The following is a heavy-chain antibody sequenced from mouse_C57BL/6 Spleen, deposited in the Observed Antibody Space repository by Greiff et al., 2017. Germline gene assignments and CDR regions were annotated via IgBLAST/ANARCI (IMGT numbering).Heavy chain of an antibody. CDR2: ILPGSGST. V-gene: IGHV1-9*01. CDR3: ARKRAQATLAWFAY. Sequence: QVQLQQSGAELMKPGASVKLSCKATGYTFTGYWIEWVKQRPGHGLEWIGEILPGSGSTNYNEKFKGKATLTADTSSNTAYMQLSSLTTEDSAIYYCARKRAQATLAWFAYWGQGTLVTVSA. J-gene: IGHJ3*01. CDR1: GYTFTGYW. D-gene: IGHD3-2*02.